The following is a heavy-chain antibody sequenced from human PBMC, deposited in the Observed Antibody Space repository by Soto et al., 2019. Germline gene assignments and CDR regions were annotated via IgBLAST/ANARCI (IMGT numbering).Heavy chain of an antibody. D-gene: IGHD1-26*01. CDR1: GDTFSNYA. J-gene: IGHJ6*02. Sequence: GASVKVSCKASGDTFSNYAICWVRQAPGQGLEWIGGIIPILGSASYAQKFQGRVTISADGSTNTANLELSSLRSEDTAVYYCARFKVGTTTDYYYGMDVGGQGTTVTVSS. V-gene: IGHV1-69*13. CDR2: IIPILGSA. CDR3: ARFKVGTTTDYYYGMDV.